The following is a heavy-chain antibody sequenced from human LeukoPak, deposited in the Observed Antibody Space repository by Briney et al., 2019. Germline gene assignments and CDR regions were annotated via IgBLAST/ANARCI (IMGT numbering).Heavy chain of an antibody. CDR3: ARQTRDGSGSRGYSFDF. V-gene: IGHV5-51*01. Sequence: GESLKISCKGSGYIFTSNWIGWVRQMPGKGLEWMGIIYPGDSDTRYRPSFEGQVTISVDKSISTAYLQWSSLKASDTAMYYCARQTRDGSGSRGYSFDFWGQGTLVAVSS. CDR1: GYIFTSNW. J-gene: IGHJ4*02. CDR2: IYPGDSDT. D-gene: IGHD3-10*01.